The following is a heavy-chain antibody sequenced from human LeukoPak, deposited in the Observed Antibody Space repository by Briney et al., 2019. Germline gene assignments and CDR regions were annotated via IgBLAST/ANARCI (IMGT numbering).Heavy chain of an antibody. Sequence: ASVKVSCKASGYTFTSYYMHWVRQAPGQGLEWMGIINPSGGSTSYAQKFQGRVTMTRDTSTSTVYMELSSLRSEDTAVYYCARAPPTYYDFWSGSDYWGQGTLVTVSS. J-gene: IGHJ4*02. CDR2: INPSGGST. D-gene: IGHD3-3*01. V-gene: IGHV1-46*01. CDR1: GYTFTSYY. CDR3: ARAPPTYYDFWSGSDY.